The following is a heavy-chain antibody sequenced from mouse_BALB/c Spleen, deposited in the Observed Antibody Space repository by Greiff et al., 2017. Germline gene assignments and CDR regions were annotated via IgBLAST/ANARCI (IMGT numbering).Heavy chain of an antibody. CDR2: IYPGDGDT. Sequence: QVHVKQSGAELVRPGSSVKISCKASGYAFSSYWMNWVKQRPGQGLEWIGQIYPGDGDTNYNGKFKGKATLTADKSSSTAYMQLSSLTSEDSAVYCCAGGWLLQFAYWGQGTLVTVSA. CDR1: GYAFSSYW. J-gene: IGHJ3*01. CDR3: AGGWLLQFAY. V-gene: IGHV1-80*01. D-gene: IGHD2-3*01.